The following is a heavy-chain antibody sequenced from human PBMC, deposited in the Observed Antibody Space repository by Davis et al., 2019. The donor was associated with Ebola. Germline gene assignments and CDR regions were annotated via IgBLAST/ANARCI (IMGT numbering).Heavy chain of an antibody. J-gene: IGHJ4*02. CDR1: GCSFISHP. CDR2: IIPIFDTP. Sequence: SVTVSCKTSGCSFISHPISWVRQAPRQGLEWMGGIIPIFDTPHYAQKFQGRITITADASTSTAYMELSSLRSEDTATYFCARDFDGGNYYFDYWGPGTPVTVSS. D-gene: IGHD3-9*01. CDR3: ARDFDGGNYYFDY. V-gene: IGHV1-69*13.